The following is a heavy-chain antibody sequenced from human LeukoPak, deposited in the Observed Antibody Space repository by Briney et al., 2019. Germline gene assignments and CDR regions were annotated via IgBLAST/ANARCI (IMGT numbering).Heavy chain of an antibody. V-gene: IGHV1-2*02. J-gene: IGHJ4*02. CDR2: INPNSGGT. Sequence: ASVKVSCKASGYTFTSYGISWVRQAPGQGLEWMGWINPNSGGTNYAQKFQGRVTMTRDTSISTAYMGLSRLRSDDTAVYYCARSTPYYDILTGSYYFDYWGQGTLVTVSS. CDR3: ARSTPYYDILTGSYYFDY. CDR1: GYTFTSYG. D-gene: IGHD3-9*01.